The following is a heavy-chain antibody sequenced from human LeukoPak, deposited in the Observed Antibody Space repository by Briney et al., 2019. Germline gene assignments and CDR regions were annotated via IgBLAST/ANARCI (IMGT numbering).Heavy chain of an antibody. J-gene: IGHJ4*02. CDR3: ARDHIRGSYYHDY. Sequence: GGSLRLSCAGSGFTFSSYSMNWVRQAPGKGLEWVSSISSSSSYIYYADSVKGRFTISRDNAKNSLYLQMNSLRAEDTAVYYCARDHIRGSYYHDYWGQGTLVTVSS. CDR1: GFTFSSYS. D-gene: IGHD1-26*01. V-gene: IGHV3-21*01. CDR2: ISSSSSYI.